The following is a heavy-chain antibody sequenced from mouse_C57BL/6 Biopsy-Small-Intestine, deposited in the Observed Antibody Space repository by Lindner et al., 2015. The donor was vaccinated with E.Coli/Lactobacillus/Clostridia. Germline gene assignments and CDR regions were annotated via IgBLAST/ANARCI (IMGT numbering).Heavy chain of an antibody. Sequence: VQLQESGAELVRPGTSVQVSCKASGYAFTNYLIEWIKQRPGQGLEWIGVMNPGSGGTNYNEKFKGKATLTADKSSSTAYMQLSSLTSEDSAVYFCASYGNFDYWGQGTLVTVSA. V-gene: IGHV1-54*01. D-gene: IGHD2-1*01. CDR3: ASYGNFDY. CDR1: GYAFTNYL. CDR2: MNPGSGGT. J-gene: IGHJ3*01.